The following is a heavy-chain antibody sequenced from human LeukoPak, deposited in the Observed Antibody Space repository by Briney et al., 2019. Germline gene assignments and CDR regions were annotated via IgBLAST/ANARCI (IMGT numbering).Heavy chain of an antibody. D-gene: IGHD3-16*01. J-gene: IGHJ4*02. CDR3: AKQGGGATGFDY. V-gene: IGHV3-43*01. CDR1: GFTFDDYT. Sequence: GGSLGLSCAASGFTFDDYTMHWVRQAPGKGLEWVSLISWDGGSTYYADSVKGRFTISRDNSKNSLYLQMNSLRTEDTALYYCAKQGGGATGFDYWGQGTLVTVSS. CDR2: ISWDGGST.